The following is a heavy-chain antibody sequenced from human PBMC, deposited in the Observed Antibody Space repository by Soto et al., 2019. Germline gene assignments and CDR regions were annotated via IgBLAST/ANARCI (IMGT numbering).Heavy chain of an antibody. V-gene: IGHV1-8*01. Sequence: QVQLVQSGAEVKKSGASVRISCKASGYTFTRHDINWVRQATGQGPEWIGWMNPNSGNTGYAQKFQGRVTMTRDSSITTAYMSLSSLTSEDTAIYYCAREGLYGSSQDNTFDIWGQGTMVTVSS. CDR2: MNPNSGNT. D-gene: IGHD6-19*01. CDR3: AREGLYGSSQDNTFDI. CDR1: GYTFTRHD. J-gene: IGHJ3*02.